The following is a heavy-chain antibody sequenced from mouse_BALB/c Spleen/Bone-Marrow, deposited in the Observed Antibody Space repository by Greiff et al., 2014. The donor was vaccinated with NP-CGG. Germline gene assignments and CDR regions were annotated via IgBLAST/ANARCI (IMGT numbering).Heavy chain of an antibody. CDR1: GYAFTNYL. CDR3: ARSTTVKDYFDY. CDR2: INPGSGGS. D-gene: IGHD1-1*01. Sequence: QVQLKESGAELVRPGTSVKVSCKASGYAFTNYLIEWVKQRPGQGLEWIGVINPGSGGSNNNEKFKGKATLTADKSSSTTYTQLSSLTSDDSAVYFCARSTTVKDYFDYWGQGTTLTVSS. J-gene: IGHJ2*01. V-gene: IGHV1-54*01.